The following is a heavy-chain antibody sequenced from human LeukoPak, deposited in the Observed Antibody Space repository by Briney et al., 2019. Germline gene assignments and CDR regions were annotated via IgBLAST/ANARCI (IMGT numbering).Heavy chain of an antibody. CDR3: ASAMPAYCGGDCAGAFDI. J-gene: IGHJ3*02. V-gene: IGHV3-23*01. CDR2: LDSSGDST. Sequence: GGSLRLSCVASGFTFDNYAMSWVRQAPGKGLEWVSGLDSSGDSTYYADSVKGRFTISRDNSKNTLYLQMNSLRAEDTAVYYCASAMPAYCGGDCAGAFDIWGQGTMVTVSS. D-gene: IGHD2-21*02. CDR1: GFTFDNYA.